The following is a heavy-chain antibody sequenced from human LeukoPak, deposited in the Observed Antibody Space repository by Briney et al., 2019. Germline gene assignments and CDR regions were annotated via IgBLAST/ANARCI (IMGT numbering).Heavy chain of an antibody. CDR2: ISAYNGNT. Sequence: ASVKVSCKASGYTFTSFGISWVRQAPGQGLEWMGWISAYNGNTNYAQNLQGRVTMATDTSTSTAYMELMSLKSDDTAAYYCARDQVVGATAGTFDYWGQGTLVTVSS. D-gene: IGHD1-26*01. V-gene: IGHV1-18*01. CDR3: ARDQVVGATAGTFDY. CDR1: GYTFTSFG. J-gene: IGHJ4*02.